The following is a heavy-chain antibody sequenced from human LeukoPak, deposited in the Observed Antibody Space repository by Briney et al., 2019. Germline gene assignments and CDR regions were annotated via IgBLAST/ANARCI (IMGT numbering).Heavy chain of an antibody. Sequence: SETLSLTCTVSGGSISSGDYYWSWIRQPPGKGLEWIGYIYYSGSTYYNPSLKSRVTISVDTSKNQFPLKLSSVTAADTAVYYCARVGLRLGELSGLRYYFDYWGQGTLVTVSS. CDR1: GGSISSGDYY. J-gene: IGHJ4*02. CDR2: IYYSGST. CDR3: ARVGLRLGELSGLRYYFDY. D-gene: IGHD3-16*02. V-gene: IGHV4-30-4*01.